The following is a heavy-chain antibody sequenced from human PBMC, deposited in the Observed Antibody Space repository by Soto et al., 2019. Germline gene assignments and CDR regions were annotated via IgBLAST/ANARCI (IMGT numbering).Heavy chain of an antibody. CDR2: IVVGSGNT. D-gene: IGHD3-3*01. Sequence: SVKVSCKASGFTFTSSAVQWVRQARGQRLEWIGWIVVGSGNTNYAQKSQERVTITRDMSTSTAYMELSSLRSEDTAVYYCAALAYDFWSGYYTTGEYFDYWGQGTLVTVSS. CDR1: GFTFTSSA. CDR3: AALAYDFWSGYYTTGEYFDY. V-gene: IGHV1-58*01. J-gene: IGHJ4*02.